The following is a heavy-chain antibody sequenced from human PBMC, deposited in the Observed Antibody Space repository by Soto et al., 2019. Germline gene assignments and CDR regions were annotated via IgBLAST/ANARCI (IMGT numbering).Heavy chain of an antibody. D-gene: IGHD3-22*01. CDR3: TLDYDSSGYYYYGMDV. Sequence: SLRLSCAASGFTFSSYGMHWVRQAPGKGLEWVAVISYDGSNKYYADSVKGRFTISRDNSKNTLYLQMNSLRAEDTAVYYCTLDYDSSGYYYYGMDVWGQGTTVTVSS. J-gene: IGHJ6*02. CDR1: GFTFSSYG. V-gene: IGHV3-30*03. CDR2: ISYDGSNK.